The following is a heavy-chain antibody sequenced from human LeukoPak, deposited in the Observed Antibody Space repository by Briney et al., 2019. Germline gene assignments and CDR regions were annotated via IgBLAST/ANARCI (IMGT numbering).Heavy chain of an antibody. Sequence: PGGSLRLSCAASGFTFDDYAMHWVRQAPGKGLEWVSGISWNSGSIGYADSVKGRFTISRDNAKNSLYLQMNSLRAEDTALYYCAKLNAPTLGIAVAGNAFDIWGQGTMVTVSS. D-gene: IGHD6-19*01. CDR2: ISWNSGSI. J-gene: IGHJ3*02. V-gene: IGHV3-9*01. CDR3: AKLNAPTLGIAVAGNAFDI. CDR1: GFTFDDYA.